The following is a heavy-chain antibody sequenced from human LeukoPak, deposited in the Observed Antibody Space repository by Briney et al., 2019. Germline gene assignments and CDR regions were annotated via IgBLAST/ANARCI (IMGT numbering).Heavy chain of an antibody. CDR2: IKQDGSEQ. Sequence: GGSLRLSCAASGFTFSHYYMSWVRQAPGKGLEWVANIKQDGSEQFYLDSVKGRFTISRDNAKNSLYLQMDSLRAEDTALYYCARDEHHLVQEYYFDYWGQGTLVTVSS. D-gene: IGHD6-13*01. V-gene: IGHV3-7*01. CDR1: GFTFSHYY. J-gene: IGHJ4*02. CDR3: ARDEHHLVQEYYFDY.